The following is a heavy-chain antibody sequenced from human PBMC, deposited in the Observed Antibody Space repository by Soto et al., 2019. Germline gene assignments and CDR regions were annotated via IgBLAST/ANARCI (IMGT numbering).Heavy chain of an antibody. CDR1: GFTFSNYW. J-gene: IGHJ4*02. CDR2: IDHDGPT. CDR3: VRDSHGDY. V-gene: IGHV3-74*01. Sequence: EVQLVESGGGLVQPGGSLRLSCAGSGFTFSNYWMHWVRQAPGKGLEWVSRIDHDGPTDYADSVRGRLTISRDNTDNTLYLQLNSQRPEDTAVYYCVRDSHGDYWGQGTLVTVSS.